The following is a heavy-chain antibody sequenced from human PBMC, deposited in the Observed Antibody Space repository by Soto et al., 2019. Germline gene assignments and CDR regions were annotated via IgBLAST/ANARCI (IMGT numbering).Heavy chain of an antibody. CDR2: IYPGDSDT. CDR3: ARLGTVTESRFDP. J-gene: IGHJ5*02. D-gene: IGHD4-17*01. Sequence: PGESLKISCKGSGYSFTSYWIGWVRQMPGKGLECMGIIYPGDSDTRYSPSFQGQVTISADKSINTAYLQWSSLKASDTAMYYCARLGTVTESRFDPWGQGTLVTVS. CDR1: GYSFTSYW. V-gene: IGHV5-51*01.